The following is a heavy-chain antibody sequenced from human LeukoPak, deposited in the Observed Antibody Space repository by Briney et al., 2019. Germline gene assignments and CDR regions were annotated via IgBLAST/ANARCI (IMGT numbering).Heavy chain of an antibody. V-gene: IGHV3-30*04. D-gene: IGHD6-19*01. CDR1: GFTFSSYA. Sequence: GRSLRLSCAASGFTFSSYAMHWFRQAPGKGLEWVAVISYDGSNKYYADSVKGRFTISRDNSKNTLYLQMNSLRAEDTAVYYCVAVAGTKGYYYYYGMDVWGQGTTVTVSS. CDR3: VAVAGTKGYYYYYGMDV. J-gene: IGHJ6*02. CDR2: ISYDGSNK.